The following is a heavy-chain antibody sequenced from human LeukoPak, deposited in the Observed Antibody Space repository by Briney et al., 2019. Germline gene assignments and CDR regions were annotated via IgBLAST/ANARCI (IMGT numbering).Heavy chain of an antibody. CDR1: GGTFSSYA. J-gene: IGHJ4*02. V-gene: IGHV1-69*05. Sequence: ASVKVSCKASGGTFSSYAISWVRQAPGQGLEWMGGIIPIFGTANYAQKFQGRVTITTDESTSTAYMELSSLRSEDTAVYYCARGKFGELLFDYWGQGTLVTASS. CDR3: ARGKFGELLFDY. D-gene: IGHD3-10*01. CDR2: IIPIFGTA.